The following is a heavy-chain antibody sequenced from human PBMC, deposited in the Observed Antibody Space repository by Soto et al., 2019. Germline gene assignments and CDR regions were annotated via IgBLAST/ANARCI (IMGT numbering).Heavy chain of an antibody. J-gene: IGHJ4*01. Sequence: GGCLRLSSAASGFTFSTNAMSWVRQVPGKGLEWVSTISAAAGSAYYVDSVKGRFTISRDNSKKTLYLQMNSLRAEDSAVYYCARPVGGKIADSPELWGQGTMVTVSS. CDR3: ARPVGGKIADSPEL. CDR1: GFTFSTNA. CDR2: ISAAAGSA. V-gene: IGHV3-23*01. D-gene: IGHD1-26*01.